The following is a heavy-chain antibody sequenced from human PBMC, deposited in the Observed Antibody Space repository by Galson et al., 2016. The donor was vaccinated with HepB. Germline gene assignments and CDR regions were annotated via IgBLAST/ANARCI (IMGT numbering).Heavy chain of an antibody. CDR1: GFAFSKYP. Sequence: SLRLSCAASGFAFSKYPAHWVRQPPGKGLQYVSLISNEGHNTYYADSVKGRFTISRDNSKNILFLHMAGLRVADTAVYYCVTPSPVYFGDAGHYNFGMDVWGRGTAVTVSS. D-gene: IGHD3-9*01. J-gene: IGHJ6*02. CDR2: ISNEGHNT. CDR3: VTPSPVYFGDAGHYNFGMDV. V-gene: IGHV3-64*04.